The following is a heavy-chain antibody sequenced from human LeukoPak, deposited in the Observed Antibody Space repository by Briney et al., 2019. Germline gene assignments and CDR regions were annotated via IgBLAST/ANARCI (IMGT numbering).Heavy chain of an antibody. CDR1: GYIFTGYY. J-gene: IGHJ3*02. Sequence: ASVKVSCKASGYIFTGYYMHWVRQAPGQGLEWMGWINPNSGDTNYAQKFQGRVTMTRDTSISTAYMELSSLRSEDTAVYYCARGRVRYFDDAFDIWGQGTMVTVSS. V-gene: IGHV1-2*02. D-gene: IGHD3-9*01. CDR3: ARGRVRYFDDAFDI. CDR2: INPNSGDT.